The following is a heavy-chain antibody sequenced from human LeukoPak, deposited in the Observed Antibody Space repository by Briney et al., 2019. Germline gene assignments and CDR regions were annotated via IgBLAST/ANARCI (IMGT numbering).Heavy chain of an antibody. CDR2: ISYDGSNK. D-gene: IGHD3-3*01. J-gene: IGHJ4*02. Sequence: PGGSLRLSCAASGFTFSSYAMHWVRQAPGKGLEWVAVISYDGSNKYYADSVRGRFTISRDNSKNTLYLQMNSLRAEDTAVYYCARDRPNYDFWSGYSPGYFDYWGQGTLVTVSS. CDR1: GFTFSSYA. CDR3: ARDRPNYDFWSGYSPGYFDY. V-gene: IGHV3-30-3*01.